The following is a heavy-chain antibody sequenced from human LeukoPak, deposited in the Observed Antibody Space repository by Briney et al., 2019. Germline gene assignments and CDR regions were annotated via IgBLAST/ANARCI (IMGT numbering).Heavy chain of an antibody. V-gene: IGHV1-69-2*01. CDR3: AMISARSDYYYYMDV. D-gene: IGHD3-16*01. Sequence: ASVKVSCKVSGYTFTDYYMHWVHQAPGKGLEWMGLVDPEDGETIYAEKFQGRVTITADTSTDTAYMELSSLRSEDTAVYYCAMISARSDYYYYMDVWGKGTTVTVSS. CDR2: VDPEDGET. CDR1: GYTFTDYY. J-gene: IGHJ6*03.